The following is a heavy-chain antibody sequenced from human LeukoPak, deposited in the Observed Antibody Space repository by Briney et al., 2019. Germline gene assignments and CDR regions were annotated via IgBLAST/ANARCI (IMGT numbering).Heavy chain of an antibody. J-gene: IGHJ6*03. CDR1: GYTFTGYY. CDR3: ARDFGDYYDSSGYYYYYYYMDV. D-gene: IGHD3-22*01. Sequence: ASVKVSCKASGYTFTGYYMHWVRQAPGQGLEWMGWINPNSGGTNYAQKFQGRVTMTRDTSTSTAYMELRSLRSDDTAVYYCARDFGDYYDSSGYYYYYYYMDVWGKGTTVTVSS. V-gene: IGHV1-2*02. CDR2: INPNSGGT.